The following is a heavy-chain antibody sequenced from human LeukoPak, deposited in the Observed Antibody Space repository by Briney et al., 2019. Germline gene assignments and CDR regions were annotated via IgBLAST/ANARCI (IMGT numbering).Heavy chain of an antibody. CDR1: GGTFSSYA. Sequence: SVKVSCKASGGTFSSYAISWVRQAPGQGLEWMGGIIPIFGTANYAQKFQGRVTITTDESTSTAYMELRSLRSDDTAVYYCARADYGDYTDYFDYWGQGTLVTVSS. V-gene: IGHV1-69*05. J-gene: IGHJ4*02. CDR2: IIPIFGTA. D-gene: IGHD4-17*01. CDR3: ARADYGDYTDYFDY.